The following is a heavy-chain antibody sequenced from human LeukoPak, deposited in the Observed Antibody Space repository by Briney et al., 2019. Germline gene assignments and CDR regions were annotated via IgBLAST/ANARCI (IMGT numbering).Heavy chain of an antibody. D-gene: IGHD5-12*01. Sequence: PSETLSLTCAVYGGSFSGYYWNWFRQSPGKGLEWIGEVNHAGVLHYNPSLESQLTISVDTSKNQFSLRLYSVTAADTAVYYCSRGGLDIEQWLRLFYFDYWSQGILVTVSS. J-gene: IGHJ4*02. CDR3: SRGGLDIEQWLRLFYFDY. CDR2: VNHAGVL. CDR1: GGSFSGYY. V-gene: IGHV4-34*01.